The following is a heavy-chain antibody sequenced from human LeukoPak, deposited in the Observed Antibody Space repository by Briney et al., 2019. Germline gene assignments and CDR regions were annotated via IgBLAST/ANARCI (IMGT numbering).Heavy chain of an antibody. V-gene: IGHV3-48*04. Sequence: GGSLRLSCAASGFTFSTYSMTWVRQTPGKGLEWIAYISSSGHTIYYAESVKGRFTISRDNAKNSVYLQMDGLRVGDTAVYYCARDRYGDYCHDSWGQGTLVTVSS. J-gene: IGHJ4*02. D-gene: IGHD4-17*01. CDR2: ISSSGHTI. CDR1: GFTFSTYS. CDR3: ARDRYGDYCHDS.